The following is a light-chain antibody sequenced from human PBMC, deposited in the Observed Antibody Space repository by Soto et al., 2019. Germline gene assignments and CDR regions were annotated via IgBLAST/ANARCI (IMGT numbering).Light chain of an antibody. V-gene: IGKV3-20*01. CDR2: DVS. CDR1: QSVSSD. Sequence: EMVMTQSPATLSVSPGERATLSCRASQSVSSDLAWYQQKPGQAPRLLIHDVSDRATGIPARFSGSGSGTDFTLTIIRLEREDFAVYYCQQYGTSPKTFGQGTKVDIK. J-gene: IGKJ1*01. CDR3: QQYGTSPKT.